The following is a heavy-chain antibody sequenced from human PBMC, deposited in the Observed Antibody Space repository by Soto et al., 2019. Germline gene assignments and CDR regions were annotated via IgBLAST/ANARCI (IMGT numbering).Heavy chain of an antibody. CDR1: GGSISSSNYS. D-gene: IGHD6-19*01. CDR3: ARRAVTDLRCFDP. V-gene: IGHV4-39*01. CDR2: INLRGST. J-gene: IGHJ5*02. Sequence: QLQLQESGPGLVKPSETLSLTCTVSGGSISSSNYSWGWIRQPPGKGLEWIGSINLRGSTYYNPSLQSRVTISVDTSKNQFSLKLSSVTAADTAVYYCARRAVTDLRCFDPWGQGTLVTVSS.